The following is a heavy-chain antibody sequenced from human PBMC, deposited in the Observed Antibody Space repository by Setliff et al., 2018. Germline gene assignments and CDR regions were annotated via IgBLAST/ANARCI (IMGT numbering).Heavy chain of an antibody. Sequence: PSETLSLTCTVSGGSISSYYWSWIRQPPGKGLEWIGYIYHSGSTNYNPSLKSRVTTSVDTSKKQFSLKLSSVTAADTAVYYCARTESYVMAFDIWGQGTLVTVSS. CDR1: GGSISSYY. CDR3: ARTESYVMAFDI. V-gene: IGHV4-59*01. CDR2: IYHSGST. J-gene: IGHJ4*02. D-gene: IGHD3-16*01.